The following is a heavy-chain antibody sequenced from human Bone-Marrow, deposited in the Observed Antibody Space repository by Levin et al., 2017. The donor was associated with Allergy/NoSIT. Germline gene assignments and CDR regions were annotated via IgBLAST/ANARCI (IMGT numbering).Heavy chain of an antibody. J-gene: IGHJ6*02. CDR3: ARVGGQWPGYYYGLDV. D-gene: IGHD6-19*01. CDR2: IHYSGNA. CDR1: GGSLSTYY. Sequence: SQTLSLTCTVSGGSLSTYYWSWIRQPPGKGLEWIASIHYSGNANYNPSLKSRVTISVDTSKSQFSLKLSPVTAADTAVYYCARVGGQWPGYYYGLDVWGQGTTVTVSS. V-gene: IGHV4-59*01.